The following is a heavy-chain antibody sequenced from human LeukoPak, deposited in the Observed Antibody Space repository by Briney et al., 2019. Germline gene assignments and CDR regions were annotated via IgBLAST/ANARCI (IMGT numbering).Heavy chain of an antibody. D-gene: IGHD3-16*02. J-gene: IGHJ3*02. CDR3: ARETDYDYVWGSYRSNLGAFDI. V-gene: IGHV4-39*02. CDR2: IYYSGST. CDR1: SGSVSSSSYY. Sequence: SETLSLTCTVSSGSVSSSSYYWGWIRQPPGKGLEWIGSIYYSGSTYYNPSLKSRVTISVDTSKNQFSLELSSVTAADTAVYYCARETDYDYVWGSYRSNLGAFDIWGQGTMVTVSS.